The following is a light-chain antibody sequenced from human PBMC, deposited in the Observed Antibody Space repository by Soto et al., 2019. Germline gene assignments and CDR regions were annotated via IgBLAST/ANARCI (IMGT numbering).Light chain of an antibody. CDR3: QQYNSFWT. Sequence: DIQMTQSPSTLSASVGVRVTITCRASQSISSWLAWYQQKPGKAPRLLIYDASYLERGVPSRFSGSGSGTEFTLTISDLQPDDLATYYCQQYNSFWTFGQGTKVDIK. CDR2: DAS. V-gene: IGKV1-5*01. CDR1: QSISSW. J-gene: IGKJ1*01.